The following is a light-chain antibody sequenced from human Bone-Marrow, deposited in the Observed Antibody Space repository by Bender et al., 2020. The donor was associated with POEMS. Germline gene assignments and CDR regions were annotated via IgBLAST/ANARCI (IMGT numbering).Light chain of an antibody. CDR3: YSYTSSTNPYV. CDR2: DVT. Sequence: QSALTQPASVSGSPGQSLTISCTGTSSDVGFVNYVSWYQQYPGKAPKLVLFDVTHRPSGVSSRFSGSKSGNTASLTISGLHADDEADYYGYSYTSSTNPYVFGTGTKVTVL. V-gene: IGLV2-14*03. CDR1: SSDVGFVNY. J-gene: IGLJ1*01.